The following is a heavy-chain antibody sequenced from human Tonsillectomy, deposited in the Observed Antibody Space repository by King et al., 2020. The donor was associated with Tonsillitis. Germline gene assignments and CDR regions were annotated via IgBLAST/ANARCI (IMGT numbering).Heavy chain of an antibody. D-gene: IGHD3-22*01. V-gene: IGHV3-53*01. CDR2: IYSGGST. CDR1: GFTVSSNY. Sequence: VQLVESGGGLIQPGGSLRLSCAASGFTVSSNYMSWVRQAPGKGLEWVSVIYSGGSTYYADSLKCRFTISRDNSKNTLYLQMNSLRAEDTAVYYCARVLRGNYYDSSGYPAYWGQGTLVTVSS. CDR3: ARVLRGNYYDSSGYPAY. J-gene: IGHJ4*02.